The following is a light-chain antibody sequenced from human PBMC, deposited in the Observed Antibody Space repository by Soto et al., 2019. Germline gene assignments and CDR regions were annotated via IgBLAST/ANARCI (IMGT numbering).Light chain of an antibody. CDR1: SSNIGSNT. Sequence: QSVMTEQPSGFGIPGQRVTISCSGSSSNIGSNTVNWYQQLPGTAPKLLIYSNDQRPSGVPDRFSGSKSGTPASLAISGLQSEDEADYYCAAWDDSLNGYVFGTGTKVTVL. J-gene: IGLJ1*01. V-gene: IGLV1-44*01. CDR2: SND. CDR3: AAWDDSLNGYV.